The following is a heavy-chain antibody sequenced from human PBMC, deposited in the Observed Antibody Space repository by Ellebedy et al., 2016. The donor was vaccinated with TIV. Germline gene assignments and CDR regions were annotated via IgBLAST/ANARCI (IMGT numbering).Heavy chain of an antibody. CDR1: GFSLSSHA. V-gene: IGHV3-30*07. D-gene: IGHD3-16*01. Sequence: GESLKISCAASGFSLSSHAMHWVRQAPGKGLQWVAAVSYDGSQRYYADSVKGRFTISRDNAKNTVYLQMNSLRVEDTAVYYCARIWQSYGMDVWGQGTTVIVSS. J-gene: IGHJ6*02. CDR3: ARIWQSYGMDV. CDR2: VSYDGSQR.